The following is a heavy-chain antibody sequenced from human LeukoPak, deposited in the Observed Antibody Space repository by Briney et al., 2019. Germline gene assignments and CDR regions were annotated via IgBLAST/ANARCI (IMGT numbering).Heavy chain of an antibody. V-gene: IGHV5-51*01. CDR2: IYPGDSDT. CDR1: RYRFTSFW. D-gene: IGHD3-10*01. CDR3: AFMGRGVNGACDI. J-gene: IGHJ3*02. Sequence: GESLNISCHGPRYRFTSFWIGWVRQVPGKGLGWMGIIYPGDSDTRYSPSFQGQVTISADKSISTAYLQWSSLKASDTAMYYCAFMGRGVNGACDIWGQGTMVTVSS.